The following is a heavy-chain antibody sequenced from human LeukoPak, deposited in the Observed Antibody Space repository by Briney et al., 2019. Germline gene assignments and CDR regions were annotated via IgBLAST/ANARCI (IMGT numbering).Heavy chain of an antibody. D-gene: IGHD3-9*01. CDR1: GGSFSGYY. CDR3: ARMYYDILAGYSFDY. CDR2: IYYSGST. V-gene: IGHV4-59*01. J-gene: IGHJ4*02. Sequence: SETLSLTCAVYGGSFSGYYWSWIRQPPGKGLEWIGYIYYSGSTNYNPSLKSRVTISVDTSKNQFSLKLSSVTAADTAVYYCARMYYDILAGYSFDYWGQGTLVTVSS.